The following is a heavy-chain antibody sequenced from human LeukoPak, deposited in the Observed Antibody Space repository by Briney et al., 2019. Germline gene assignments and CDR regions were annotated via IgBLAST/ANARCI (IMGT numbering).Heavy chain of an antibody. CDR3: AKSTAWTVTTHFDY. Sequence: PGGSLRLSCAASGFTFSSYAMSWVRQAPGEGLEWVSAISGSGGSTYYADSVKGRFTISRDNSKNTLYLQMNSLRAEDTAVYYCAKSTAWTVTTHFDYWGQGTLVTVSS. V-gene: IGHV3-23*01. CDR2: ISGSGGST. D-gene: IGHD4-17*01. CDR1: GFTFSSYA. J-gene: IGHJ4*02.